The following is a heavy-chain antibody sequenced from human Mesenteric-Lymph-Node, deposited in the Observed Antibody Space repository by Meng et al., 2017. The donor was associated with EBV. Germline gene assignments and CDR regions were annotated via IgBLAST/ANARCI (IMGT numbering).Heavy chain of an antibody. CDR1: GGSIYESHW. J-gene: IGHJ4*02. D-gene: IGHD3-10*01. CDR2: TYHSGSS. Sequence: EPGTGLGKPSGTLSLTCSVSGGSIYESHWWSWVRQPPGKGLEWIGETYHSGSSNYSPSLKSRVSMSVDNSKNQFSLTLHSVTAADTAVYYCARGLGGSGKYHFDFWGPGILVTVSS. CDR3: ARGLGGSGKYHFDF. V-gene: IGHV4-4*02.